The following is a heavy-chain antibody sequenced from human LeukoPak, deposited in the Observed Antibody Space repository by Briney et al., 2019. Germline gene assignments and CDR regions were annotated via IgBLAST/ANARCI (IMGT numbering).Heavy chain of an antibody. Sequence: PSQTLSLTCTVSGGSISSGSYYWRWIRQPAGKGLEWIGRIYTSGSTNYNPSLKSRVTISVDTSKNQFSLKLSSVTAADTAVYYCASTPPRIMDDAFDIWGQGTMVTVSS. CDR2: IYTSGST. V-gene: IGHV4-61*02. CDR3: ASTPPRIMDDAFDI. D-gene: IGHD1-26*01. CDR1: GGSISSGSYY. J-gene: IGHJ3*02.